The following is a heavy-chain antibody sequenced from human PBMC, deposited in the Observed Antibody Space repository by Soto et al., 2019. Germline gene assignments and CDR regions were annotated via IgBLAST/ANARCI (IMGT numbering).Heavy chain of an antibody. CDR2: IIPIFGTA. V-gene: IGHV1-69*01. CDR1: GGTFSSYA. D-gene: IGHD6-19*01. CDR3: ARESAAQWLVSGGNNWCDP. Sequence: QVQLVQSGAEVKKPGSSVKVSCKASGGTFSSYAISWVRQAPGQGLEWMGGIIPIFGTANYAQKFQGRVTITADESTSTAYMELSSLRSEDTAVYYCARESAAQWLVSGGNNWCDPWGQGTLVTVSS. J-gene: IGHJ5*02.